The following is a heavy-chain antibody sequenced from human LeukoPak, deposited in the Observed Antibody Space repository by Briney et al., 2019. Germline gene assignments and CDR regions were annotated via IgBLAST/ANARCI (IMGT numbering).Heavy chain of an antibody. CDR1: GFTFGSYE. J-gene: IGHJ4*02. V-gene: IGHV3-48*03. CDR3: ARGTVTAPDY. CDR2: ISSSAYTI. D-gene: IGHD4-17*01. Sequence: GGSLRLSCAASGFTFGSYEMNWVRQAPGKGLEWVSYISSSAYTIYYADSVKGRFTISRDISKNTLYLQMNSLRAEDTAVYYCARGTVTAPDYWGQGTLVTVSS.